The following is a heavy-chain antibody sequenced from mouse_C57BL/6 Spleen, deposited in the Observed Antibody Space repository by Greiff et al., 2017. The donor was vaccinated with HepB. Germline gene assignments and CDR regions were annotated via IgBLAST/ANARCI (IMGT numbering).Heavy chain of an antibody. CDR3: ARGETQATFAY. V-gene: IGHV1-69*01. D-gene: IGHD3-2*02. CDR1: GYTFTSYW. CDR2: IDPSDSYT. Sequence: QVQLQQPGAELVMPGASVKLSCKASGYTFTSYWMHWVKQRPGQGLEWIGEIDPSDSYTNYNQKFKGKSTLTVDKSSSTAYMQRSSLTSEDSAVYYCARGETQATFAYWGQGTLVTVSA. J-gene: IGHJ3*01.